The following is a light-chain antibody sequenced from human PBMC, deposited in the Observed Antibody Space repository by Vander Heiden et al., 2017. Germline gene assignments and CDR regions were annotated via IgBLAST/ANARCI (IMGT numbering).Light chain of an antibody. CDR1: RSVSSN. CDR3: QQYNNWPPLT. Sequence: EIVMTQSLSTLSVSPGEIATRSCRASRSVSSNLAWYQQQPGQAPRLLIYGASTRATGIPARFSGSGSGTEFTLTISSLQSEDFAVYYCQQYNNWPPLTFGGGTRVEIK. V-gene: IGKV3-15*01. J-gene: IGKJ4*01. CDR2: GAS.